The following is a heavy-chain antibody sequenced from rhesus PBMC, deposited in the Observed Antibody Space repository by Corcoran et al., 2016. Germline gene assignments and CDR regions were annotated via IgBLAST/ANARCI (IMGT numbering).Heavy chain of an antibody. CDR3: ARGPMGGAGY. CDR2: IFDGGKKT. Sequence: QVHLQESGPGLVKPSETLVLTCAVSGDSISGTYWSWIRPAPGKGLEWIGRIFDGGKKTDYNPSLKSRVTMSMDTSKNQFFLILNSVTAADTAGYYCARGPMGGAGYWGQGVLVTVSS. D-gene: IGHD3-34*01. V-gene: IGHV4S2*01. CDR1: GDSISGTY. J-gene: IGHJ4*01.